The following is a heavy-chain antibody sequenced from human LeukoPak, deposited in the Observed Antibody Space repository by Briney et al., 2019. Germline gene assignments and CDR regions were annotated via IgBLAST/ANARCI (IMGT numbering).Heavy chain of an antibody. CDR2: ISGYNANT. CDR3: ARHSSGWYSHFDY. V-gene: IGHV1-18*01. Sequence: GASVKVPCKASGYTFANYGISWVRQAPGQGLEWMGWISGYNANTNYGQKVQGRVTLTTDTSTNTAYMELRSLRSDDTAVYYCARHSSGWYSHFDYWGQGTLVTVSS. D-gene: IGHD6-19*01. J-gene: IGHJ4*02. CDR1: GYTFANYG.